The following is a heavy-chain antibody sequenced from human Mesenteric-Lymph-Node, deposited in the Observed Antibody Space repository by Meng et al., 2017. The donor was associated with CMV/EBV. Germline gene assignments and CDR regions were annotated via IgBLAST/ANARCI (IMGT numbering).Heavy chain of an antibody. J-gene: IGHJ4*02. V-gene: IGHV3-48*03. CDR2: INSSGSAT. CDR3: ARSRYCSDGSCSGFDY. Sequence: GESLKISCAASGSTLSSYEMSWVRQDPGKGLEWVSYINSSGSATYYADSVKGRFTISRDNAKNSLYLQMNSLRAEDTAVYYCARSRYCSDGSCSGFDYWGQGTLVTVSS. CDR1: GSTLSSYE. D-gene: IGHD2-15*01.